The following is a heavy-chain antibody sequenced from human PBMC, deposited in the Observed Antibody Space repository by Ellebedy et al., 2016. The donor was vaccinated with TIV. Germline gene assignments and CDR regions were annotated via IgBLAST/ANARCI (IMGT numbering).Heavy chain of an antibody. CDR1: GFTFSSYG. CDR2: ISYDGSNK. CDR3: AKERGARQYYYYGMDV. V-gene: IGHV3-30*18. J-gene: IGHJ6*02. D-gene: IGHD3-10*01. Sequence: GESLKISCAASGFTFSSYGMHWVRQAPGKGLEWVAVISYDGSNKYYADSVKGRFTISRNNSKNTLYLQMNSLRAEDTAVYYCAKERGARQYYYYGMDVWGQGTTVTVSS.